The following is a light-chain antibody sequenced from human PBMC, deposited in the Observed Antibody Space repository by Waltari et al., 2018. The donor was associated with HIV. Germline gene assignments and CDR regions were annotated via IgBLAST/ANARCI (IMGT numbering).Light chain of an antibody. CDR2: KDS. J-gene: IGLJ2*01. Sequence: SYKLTQPPSVSVSPGQTAMITCYGDALHTHNSYWFQQKPGQAPVVVIYKDSERPSGIPERFSGSSSGTAAKLTISGVQAEDEADYYCQSADSSGTYVVFGGGTKLTVL. V-gene: IGLV3-25*03. CDR1: ALHTHN. CDR3: QSADSSGTYVV.